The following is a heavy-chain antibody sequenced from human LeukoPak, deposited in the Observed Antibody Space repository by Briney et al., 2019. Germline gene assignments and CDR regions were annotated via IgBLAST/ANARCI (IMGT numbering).Heavy chain of an antibody. CDR1: GGSISSSNW. Sequence: SETLSLTCAVSGGSISSSNWWSWVRQPPGKGLEWIGEIYHSGSTNCNPSLKSRVTISVDKSQNQFSLKLSSVTAADTAVYYCARVLSGYYFDYWGQGTLVTVSS. CDR2: IYHSGST. J-gene: IGHJ4*02. CDR3: ARVLSGYYFDY. V-gene: IGHV4-4*02.